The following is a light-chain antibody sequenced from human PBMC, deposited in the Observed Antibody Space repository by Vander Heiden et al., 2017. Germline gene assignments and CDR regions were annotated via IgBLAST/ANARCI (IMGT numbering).Light chain of an antibody. CDR2: EVS. Sequence: QSARTQPASVSGSPGQSITISCTGTSSEVGGSNYVSWYQQHPGKALILMIYEVSMRPSGVANRFSGSKSGTTASLTISGLQAEDAADYYCSSYTSSSTYVFGTGTKVTVL. CDR1: SSEVGGSNY. J-gene: IGLJ1*01. CDR3: SSYTSSSTYV. V-gene: IGLV2-14*01.